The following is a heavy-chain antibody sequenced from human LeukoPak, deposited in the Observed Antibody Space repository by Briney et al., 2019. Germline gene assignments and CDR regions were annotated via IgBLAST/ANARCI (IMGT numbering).Heavy chain of an antibody. J-gene: IGHJ6*03. D-gene: IGHD5-24*01. CDR3: ARRLQSASQNMDA. CDR2: INHSGLT. Sequence: SETLSRTCAVYAASFSDYYWSWIRQPPGKGLEWIGEINHSGLTNYNPSLKSRVSISVDTSKNQFSLKLSSVTAADTAVYYCARRLQSASQNMDAWGKGTTATVSS. CDR1: AASFSDYY. V-gene: IGHV4-34*01.